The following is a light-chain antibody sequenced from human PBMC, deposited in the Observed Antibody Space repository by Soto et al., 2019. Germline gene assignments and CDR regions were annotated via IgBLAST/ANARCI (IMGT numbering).Light chain of an antibody. CDR2: GAS. V-gene: IGKV3-20*01. J-gene: IGKJ1*01. Sequence: EIVLTQSPGTLSLSPGERATLSCRASQSVSSSYLAWHQQKPGQAPRLLIYGASSRATGIPERFGGSGSTTDFTTTISRLEPDVSAVYYCQHYGSSRTFGQGTKVEIK. CDR1: QSVSSSY. CDR3: QHYGSSRT.